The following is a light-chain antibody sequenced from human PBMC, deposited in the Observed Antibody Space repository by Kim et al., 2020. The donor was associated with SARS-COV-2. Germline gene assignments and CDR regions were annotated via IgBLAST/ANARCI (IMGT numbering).Light chain of an antibody. CDR2: GAS. J-gene: IGKJ4*01. V-gene: IGKV1-39*01. CDR1: QGVTTY. Sequence: DIQMAQSPSSLSASVGDRVTFTCRASQGVTTYLAWYQQKPGKAPKLLIYGASSLQSGVPSRFSASGSGTEFTLTISSLQPEDFATYYCQQTFTTPSFGGGTKVDIK. CDR3: QQTFTTPS.